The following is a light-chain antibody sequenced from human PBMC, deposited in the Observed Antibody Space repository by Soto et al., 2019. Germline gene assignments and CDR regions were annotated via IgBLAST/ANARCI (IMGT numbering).Light chain of an antibody. J-gene: IGKJ1*01. V-gene: IGKV3D-15*01. CDR2: GAS. CDR3: QQYASIRWT. CDR1: QTVSRN. Sequence: EVVMTQSPATVSLSQGERATLSCRASQTVSRNLAWYQQKPGQPPRLLIHGASSRASGIPDRFSGSGSGTDFTLTISRLQPEDVAVYYCQQYASIRWTFGQGTKVDI.